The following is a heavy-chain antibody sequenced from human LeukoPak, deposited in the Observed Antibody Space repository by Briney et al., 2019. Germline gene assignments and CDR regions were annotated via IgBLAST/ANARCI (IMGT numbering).Heavy chain of an antibody. V-gene: IGHV1-69*06. J-gene: IGHJ3*01. CDR2: IAPISGTP. Sequence: SVKVSCKASGGTFTHYVISWVRQAPGQGLEWMGGIAPISGTPMYAQTFQGRVTITADKSTNTAYMEMSSLTSEDTAVYYCAREGEYYSESGNLVDASDVWGQGTMVTVS. CDR3: AREGEYYSESGNLVDASDV. CDR1: GGTFTHYV. D-gene: IGHD3-10*01.